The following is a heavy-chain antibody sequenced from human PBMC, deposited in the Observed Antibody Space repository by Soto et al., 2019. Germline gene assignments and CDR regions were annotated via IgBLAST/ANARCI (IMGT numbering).Heavy chain of an antibody. CDR3: ACIFSGGYGYGFYYYGMDV. CDR2: TYHSGSP. Sequence: SETLSLTCAVSGGSISSGGYTWTWIRQPPGQGLEWIGYTYHSGSPNYNPSLKSRVTISVDTSKNQFSLKLSSVTAADTAVYYCACIFSGGYGYGFYYYGMDVWGQGTTVTVSS. D-gene: IGHD5-18*01. CDR1: GGSISSGGYT. V-gene: IGHV4-30-2*02. J-gene: IGHJ6*02.